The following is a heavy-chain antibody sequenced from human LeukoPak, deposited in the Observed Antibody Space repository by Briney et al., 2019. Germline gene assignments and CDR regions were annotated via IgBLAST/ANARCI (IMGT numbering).Heavy chain of an antibody. J-gene: IGHJ3*02. CDR3: ARDVTPGYYDSSGYPDALDI. V-gene: IGHV3-11*06. CDR1: GFTFSDYY. Sequence: GGSLRLSCAASGFTFSDYYMSWIRQAPGKGLEWVSYISSSSSYTNYADSVKGRFTISRDNAKNSLYLQMNSLRAEDTAVYYCARDVTPGYYDSSGYPDALDIWGQGTMVTVSS. CDR2: ISSSSSYT. D-gene: IGHD3-22*01.